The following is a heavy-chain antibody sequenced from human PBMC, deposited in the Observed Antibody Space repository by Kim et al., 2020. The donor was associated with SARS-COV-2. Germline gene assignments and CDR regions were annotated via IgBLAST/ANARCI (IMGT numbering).Heavy chain of an antibody. V-gene: IGHV3-15*07. CDR3: TTVSMR. CDR1: GIPFSNAW. Sequence: GGSLRLSCAVSGIPFSNAWFNWVRQAPGKGLEWVARIKSKSDGGTADLAAPGKGRIAISRDDSKNTLYLLMNSLRTGDSAVYYCTTVSMRWGQGTLVTVS. J-gene: IGHJ4*01. CDR2: IKSKSDGGTA. D-gene: IGHD2-2*01.